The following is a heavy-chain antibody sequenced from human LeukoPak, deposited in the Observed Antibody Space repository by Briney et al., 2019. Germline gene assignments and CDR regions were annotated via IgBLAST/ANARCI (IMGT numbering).Heavy chain of an antibody. Sequence: GASLKISCKGSGYTFTNHWIAWVRQMPGKGLEWMGIIYPADSDTRYSPSFQGQVTISADKSVRTAYLQWSSLKASDTAMYYCAFGASNWDQFDYWGQGTLVTVSS. CDR2: IYPADSDT. V-gene: IGHV5-51*01. CDR3: AFGASNWDQFDY. CDR1: GYTFTNHW. D-gene: IGHD7-27*01. J-gene: IGHJ4*02.